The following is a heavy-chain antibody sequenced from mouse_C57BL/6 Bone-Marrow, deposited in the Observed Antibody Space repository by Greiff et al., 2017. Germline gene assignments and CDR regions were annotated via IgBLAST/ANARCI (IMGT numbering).Heavy chain of an antibody. CDR3: ARPPWDGGTGFAY. CDR2: ISSGGSYT. Sequence: EVQLVESGGDLVKPGGSLKLSCAASGFTFSSYGMSWVRQTPDKRLEWVATISSGGSYTYYPDSVKGRFTISRDNAKNTLYLQMSSLKSEDTAMYYCARPPWDGGTGFAYWGQGTLVTVSA. D-gene: IGHD4-1*01. J-gene: IGHJ3*01. CDR1: GFTFSSYG. V-gene: IGHV5-6*01.